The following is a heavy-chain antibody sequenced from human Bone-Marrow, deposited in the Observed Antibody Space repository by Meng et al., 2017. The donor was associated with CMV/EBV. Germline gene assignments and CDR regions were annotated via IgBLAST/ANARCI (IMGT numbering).Heavy chain of an antibody. CDR1: GGSISSYY. J-gene: IGHJ5*02. Sequence: SETLSLTCTVSGGSISSYYWSWIRQSPGKGLEWIGYMHHSGTKNYNPSLRSRVTISLDTSKNQFSLKLSSVTAADTAVYYCARGLGASIFFEWLLPPTWFDPWGQGTLVTVSS. D-gene: IGHD3-3*01. CDR2: MHHSGTK. V-gene: IGHV4-59*12. CDR3: ARGLGASIFFEWLLPPTWFDP.